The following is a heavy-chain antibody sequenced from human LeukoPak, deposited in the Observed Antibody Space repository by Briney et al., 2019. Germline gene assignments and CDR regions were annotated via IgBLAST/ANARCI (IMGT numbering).Heavy chain of an antibody. J-gene: IGHJ4*02. V-gene: IGHV3-7*01. CDR3: ARGRPGYPGFFDY. Sequence: GGSLRLSCAASGFTFSSYWMSWVRQAPGKGLEWVANIKQDGSEKYYVDSVKGRFTISRDNAKNSLYLQMNSLRAENTAVYYCARGRPGYPGFFDYWGQGTLVTVSS. CDR2: IKQDGSEK. D-gene: IGHD2-15*01. CDR1: GFTFSSYW.